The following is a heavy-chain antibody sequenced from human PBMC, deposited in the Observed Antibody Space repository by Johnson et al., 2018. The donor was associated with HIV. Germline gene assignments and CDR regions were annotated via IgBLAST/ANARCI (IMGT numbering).Heavy chain of an antibody. CDR3: ARGVKQQLSVVDAFDI. CDR2: IFSVGNT. D-gene: IGHD1-1*01. CDR1: GITVNTNY. Sequence: EVQLVESGGGLVQSGESLRLSCAASGITVNTNYMSWVRRAPGKGLEWVSVIFSVGNTYYADSVKGRFTISRDNSKNRLYLQMNSLRAEDTAVYFCARGVKQQLSVVDAFDIWGQGTMVIVSS. J-gene: IGHJ3*02. V-gene: IGHV3-66*02.